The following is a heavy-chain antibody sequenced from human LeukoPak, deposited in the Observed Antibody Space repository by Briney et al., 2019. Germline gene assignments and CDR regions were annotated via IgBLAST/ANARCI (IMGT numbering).Heavy chain of an antibody. D-gene: IGHD3-10*01. CDR2: ISSSSSYI. J-gene: IGHJ4*02. CDR1: GFTFSSYS. CDR3: AREPSTMVRGVTPFDY. V-gene: IGHV3-21*01. Sequence: GGSLRLSCAASGFTFSSYSMNWVRQAPGKGLEWVSSISSSSSYIYYADSVKGRFTISRDNAKNSLYLQMNSLRAEDTAVYYCAREPSTMVRGVTPFDYWGQGTLVTVSS.